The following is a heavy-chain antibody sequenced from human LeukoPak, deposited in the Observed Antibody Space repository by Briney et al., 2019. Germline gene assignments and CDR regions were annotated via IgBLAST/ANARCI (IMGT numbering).Heavy chain of an antibody. D-gene: IGHD5-24*01. CDR2: IHYSGTT. CDR1: GGFISSHY. V-gene: IGHV4-59*11. Sequence: SETLSLTCNVSGGFISSHYWSWIRQPPGKGLEWIGYIHYSGTTYYNPSLKSRVTISVDTSKNQFSLNLSSVTAADTAVYYCAREEMATAYYFDYWGQGALVTVSS. CDR3: AREEMATAYYFDY. J-gene: IGHJ4*02.